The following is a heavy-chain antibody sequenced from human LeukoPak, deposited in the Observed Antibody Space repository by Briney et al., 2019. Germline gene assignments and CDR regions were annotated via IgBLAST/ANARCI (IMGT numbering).Heavy chain of an antibody. Sequence: GRSLRLSCVASGFTFTNFAMTWVRQPPGKGLEWVSSITGSSGTTYDADSVKGRFTISRDNSKNTLYLQMNSLRGEDTAVYYCAKDHSSAWDYFYYGMNVWGQGTTVTVSS. D-gene: IGHD6-19*01. CDR1: GFTFTNFA. J-gene: IGHJ6*02. CDR3: AKDHSSAWDYFYYGMNV. CDR2: ITGSSGTT. V-gene: IGHV3-23*01.